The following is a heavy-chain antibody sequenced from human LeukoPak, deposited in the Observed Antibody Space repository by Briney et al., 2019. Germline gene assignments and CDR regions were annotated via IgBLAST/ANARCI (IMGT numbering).Heavy chain of an antibody. CDR1: GFPFSSYS. CDR2: IALNGNHL. D-gene: IGHD2-15*01. CDR3: ARERGLGLPDWFTS. J-gene: IGHJ5*01. Sequence: GGSLRLSCVGSGFPFSSYSMKWVRQAPGESLEWVSSIALNGNHLNSADSVKDRFTISRDNAKNSLFLQMDSLRVEDTAVYYCARERGLGLPDWFTSWGQGTLVTVSS. V-gene: IGHV3-21*01.